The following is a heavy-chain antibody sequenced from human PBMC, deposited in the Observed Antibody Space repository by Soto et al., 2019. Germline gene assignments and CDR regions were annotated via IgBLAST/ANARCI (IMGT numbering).Heavy chain of an antibody. CDR2: ISAYNGNT. D-gene: IGHD3-10*01. CDR1: GYTFTSYG. CDR3: ARMALEYYYGSGSYSAPPSLGYYYGMDV. V-gene: IGHV1-18*01. J-gene: IGHJ6*02. Sequence: GASVKVSCKASGYTFTSYGISWVRQAPGQGLEWMGWISAYNGNTNYAQKLQGRVTMTTDTSTSTAYMELRSLRSDDTAVYYCARMALEYYYGSGSYSAPPSLGYYYGMDVWGQGTTVTVSS.